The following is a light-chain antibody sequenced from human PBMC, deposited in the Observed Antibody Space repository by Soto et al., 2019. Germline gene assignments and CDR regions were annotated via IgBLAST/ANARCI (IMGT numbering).Light chain of an antibody. J-gene: IGKJ4*01. V-gene: IGKV3-20*01. CDR2: GAS. CDR1: QSVSTNQ. Sequence: EIVLTQSPGTLSLSPGGRATLSCRASQSVSTNQLAWYQQKPGQAPRLLIYGASSRATGIPDRFSGSGSGTDFTLTISRLEPEDIATYYCQQYDNLPLTFGGGTKVDIK. CDR3: QQYDNLPLT.